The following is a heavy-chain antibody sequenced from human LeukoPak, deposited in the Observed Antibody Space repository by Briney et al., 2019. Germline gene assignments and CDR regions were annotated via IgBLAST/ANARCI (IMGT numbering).Heavy chain of an antibody. CDR1: GFTFSDHY. Sequence: GGSVRLSCAASGFTFSDHYMSRIRQAPGKGLEWLSYISAGSSFTKYADSVKGRFTISRDNSKNSLYLQMNSLTAEDTAVYYCARGHISATGRFDYWGQGTLVTVSS. CDR2: ISAGSSFT. J-gene: IGHJ4*02. CDR3: ARGHISATGRFDY. V-gene: IGHV3-11*06. D-gene: IGHD6-13*01.